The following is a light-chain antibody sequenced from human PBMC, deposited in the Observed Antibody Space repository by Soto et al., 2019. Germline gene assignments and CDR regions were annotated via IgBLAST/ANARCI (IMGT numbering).Light chain of an antibody. CDR2: DAS. CDR3: QQRGNWPLT. CDR1: QSVSSY. Sequence: EIVLTQSPATLSLSPGERATLSCMASQSVSSYFAWYQQKPGQAPRLLIYDASNRATGIPARFSGSGSGTDFTLTISSLEPEDFAVYYCQQRGNWPLTFGQGTRWIS. V-gene: IGKV3-11*01. J-gene: IGKJ1*01.